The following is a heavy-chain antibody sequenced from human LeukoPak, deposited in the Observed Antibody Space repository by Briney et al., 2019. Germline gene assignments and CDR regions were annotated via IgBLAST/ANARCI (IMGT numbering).Heavy chain of an antibody. Sequence: PGGSLRLSCAASGFTFSSYGMHWVRQAPGKGLEWVAFIRYDGSNKYYADSVKGRFTISRDNSKNTLYLQMNSLRAEDTAVHYCAKPYSSSSLYFQHWGQGTLVTVSS. CDR2: IRYDGSNK. CDR3: AKPYSSSSLYFQH. V-gene: IGHV3-30*02. CDR1: GFTFSSYG. D-gene: IGHD6-6*01. J-gene: IGHJ1*01.